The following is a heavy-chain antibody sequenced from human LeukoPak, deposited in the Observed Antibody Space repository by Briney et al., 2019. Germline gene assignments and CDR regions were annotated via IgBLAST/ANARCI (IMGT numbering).Heavy chain of an antibody. J-gene: IGHJ6*03. CDR3: ARLPFLKYYYYYMDV. CDR1: GVSFSGYY. CDR2: INHSGST. V-gene: IGHV4-34*01. Sequence: SETLSLTCAVYGVSFSGYYWSWIRQPPGKGLEWIGEINHSGSTNYNPSLKSRVTISVDTSKNQFSLKLSSVTAADTAVYYCARLPFLKYYYYYMDVWGKGTTVTVSS.